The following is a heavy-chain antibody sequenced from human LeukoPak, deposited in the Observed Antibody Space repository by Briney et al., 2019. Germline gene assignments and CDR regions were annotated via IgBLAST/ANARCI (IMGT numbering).Heavy chain of an antibody. D-gene: IGHD3-22*01. CDR3: ARHRPPWYYYDRSGGAAFDI. J-gene: IGHJ3*02. Sequence: SETLSLTCTVSGGSISSYYWSWIRQPPGKGLEWIGYIYYSGSTNYNPSLKSLVTISGDTSKNQFSLKLSSLTAPETAVYYCARHRPPWYYYDRSGGAAFDIWGQGTMVTVSS. CDR1: GGSISSYY. V-gene: IGHV4-59*08. CDR2: IYYSGST.